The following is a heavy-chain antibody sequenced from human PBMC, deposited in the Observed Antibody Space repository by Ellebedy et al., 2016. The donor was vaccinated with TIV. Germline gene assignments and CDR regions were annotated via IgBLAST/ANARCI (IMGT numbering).Heavy chain of an antibody. CDR2: ISSNGGST. CDR1: GFTFSSYA. Sequence: GESLKISCSASGFTFSSYAMHWVRQAPGKGLEYVSAISSNGGSTYYADSVKGRFTISRDNSKNTLYLQMSSLRAEDTAVYYCVKDRGGDGYNYNSNYYGMDVWGQGTTVTVSS. CDR3: VKDRGGDGYNYNSNYYGMDV. V-gene: IGHV3-64D*06. J-gene: IGHJ6*02. D-gene: IGHD5-24*01.